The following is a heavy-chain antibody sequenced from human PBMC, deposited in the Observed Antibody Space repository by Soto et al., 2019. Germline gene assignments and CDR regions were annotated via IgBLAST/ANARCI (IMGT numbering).Heavy chain of an antibody. CDR3: AREIVTAGWNNYFDP. CDR1: GGIVASSHL. CDR2: VYHTGDT. J-gene: IGHJ5*02. D-gene: IGHD2-21*02. Sequence: PSETLSLTCGVSGGIVASSHLWSWVRQSPGGGLEWIGNVYHTGDTNFNPSLQSRVTISVDKSNNQFSLRLNSLTAADTAVYFCAREIVTAGWNNYFDPWGPGTLVTVSS. V-gene: IGHV4-4*02.